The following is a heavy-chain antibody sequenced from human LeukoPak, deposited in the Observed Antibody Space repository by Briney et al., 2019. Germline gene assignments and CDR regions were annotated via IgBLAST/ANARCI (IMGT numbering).Heavy chain of an antibody. Sequence: SETLSLTCTVSGGSISSYYWSWIRQPPGKGLEWIGYIYYSGSTNYNPSLKSRVTISVDTSKNQFSLKLSSVTAADTAVYYCARDGYNYGLDPWGQGTLVTVS. D-gene: IGHD5-24*01. CDR1: GGSISSYY. CDR3: ARDGYNYGLDP. CDR2: IYYSGST. V-gene: IGHV4-59*01. J-gene: IGHJ5*02.